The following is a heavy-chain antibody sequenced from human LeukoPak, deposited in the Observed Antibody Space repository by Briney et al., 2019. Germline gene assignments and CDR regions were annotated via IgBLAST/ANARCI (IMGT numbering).Heavy chain of an antibody. V-gene: IGHV3-21*01. Sequence: PGGSLRLSCAASGFTFNSYSINWVRQATGKGLDWVSSISSSSNYIYYADSVKGRFTISRDNAKNSLYLQMNSLRAEDTAVYYCARISSGRSTYYFDYWGQGTLVTVSS. J-gene: IGHJ4*02. D-gene: IGHD1-26*01. CDR3: ARISSGRSTYYFDY. CDR2: ISSSSNYI. CDR1: GFTFNSYS.